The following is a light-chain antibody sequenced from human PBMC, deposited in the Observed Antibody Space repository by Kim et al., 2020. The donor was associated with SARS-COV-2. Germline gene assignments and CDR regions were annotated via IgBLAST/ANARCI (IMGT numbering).Light chain of an antibody. CDR3: QRYGGPPPYP. CDR1: QPMSKDF. J-gene: IGKJ2*01. CDR2: RGS. V-gene: IGKV3-20*01. Sequence: GDRPTLPSWARQPMSKDFLTWYQQELGQPPRLLIYRGSVRASDGPVRFSGSGSATDFTLTIKRLEPEDCAVYYCQRYGGPPPYPFGQGTKLEI.